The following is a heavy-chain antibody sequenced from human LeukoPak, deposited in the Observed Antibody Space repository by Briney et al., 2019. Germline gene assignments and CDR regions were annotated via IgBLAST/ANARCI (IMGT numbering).Heavy chain of an antibody. J-gene: IGHJ5*02. CDR2: INPNSGGT. D-gene: IGHD3-3*01. CDR1: GYTFTGYY. CDR3: ARDLNPPSITIFGVVQTNWFDP. Sequence: ASVKVSCKASGYTFTGYYMHWVRQAPGQGLEWMGWINPNSGGTNYAQKFQGRVTMTRDTSISTAYMELSRLRSDDTAVYYCARDLNPPSITIFGVVQTNWFDPWGQGTLVTVSS. V-gene: IGHV1-2*02.